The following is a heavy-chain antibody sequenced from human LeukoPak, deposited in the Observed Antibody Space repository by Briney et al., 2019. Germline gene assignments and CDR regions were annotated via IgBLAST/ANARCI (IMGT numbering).Heavy chain of an antibody. Sequence: PSETLSLTCTVSGGSTASGDCFWSWIRQPPGKGLEWIGFIYCSGSTYHNPSLKSRVTMSVDTSKNQFSLKLSSVTAADTAVYYCARTSTGDRPRRYFNSWGQGTLVTVSS. CDR2: IYCSGST. CDR1: GGSTASGDCF. J-gene: IGHJ4*02. CDR3: ARTSTGDRPRRYFNS. D-gene: IGHD7-27*01. V-gene: IGHV4-30-4*01.